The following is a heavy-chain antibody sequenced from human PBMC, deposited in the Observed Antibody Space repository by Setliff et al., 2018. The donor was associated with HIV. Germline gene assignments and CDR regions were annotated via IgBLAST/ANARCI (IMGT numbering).Heavy chain of an antibody. Sequence: NPGGSLRLSCAASGFTFSNAWMSWVRQAPGKGLVWLGHIKSETDGGTTDYAAPVKGRFTISRDDSKNTFYLQMNNLKTEDTAVYYCTAFSGLRWFNDFQIWGRGTMVTVSS. CDR1: GFTFSNAW. CDR3: TAFSGLRWFNDFQI. V-gene: IGHV3-15*01. CDR2: IKSETDGGTT. J-gene: IGHJ3*02. D-gene: IGHD4-17*01.